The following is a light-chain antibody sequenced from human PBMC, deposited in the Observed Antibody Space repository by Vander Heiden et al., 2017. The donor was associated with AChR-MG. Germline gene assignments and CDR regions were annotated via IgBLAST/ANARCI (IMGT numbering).Light chain of an antibody. J-gene: IGKJ1*01. Sequence: AIRITQSPSSLSASTGDRVTITCRASQSISSYLAWYQQKPGKAPKLLIYAASTLQSGVPSRFSGSGSGTDFTLTISCLQSEDFATYYCQQYYSYPSTFGQGTKVEIK. CDR2: AAS. V-gene: IGKV1-8*01. CDR3: QQYYSYPST. CDR1: QSISSY.